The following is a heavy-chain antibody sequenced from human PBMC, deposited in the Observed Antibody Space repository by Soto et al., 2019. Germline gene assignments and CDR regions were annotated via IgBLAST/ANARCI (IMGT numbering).Heavy chain of an antibody. D-gene: IGHD6-13*01. V-gene: IGHV3-11*01. Sequence: QVQLVESGGGLVKPGGALRLSCAASGFTFSDYYMTWIRQAPGQGLEWVSYISSSGSPIDYADSVKGRFTISRDNAKNSLYLQMNSLRAEDTALYYCARGGQQLHGMDVWGQGTTVTVSS. CDR1: GFTFSDYY. CDR3: ARGGQQLHGMDV. J-gene: IGHJ6*02. CDR2: ISSSGSPI.